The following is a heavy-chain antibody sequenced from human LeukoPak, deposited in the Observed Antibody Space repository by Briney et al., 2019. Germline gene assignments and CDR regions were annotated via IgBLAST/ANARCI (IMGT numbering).Heavy chain of an antibody. J-gene: IGHJ6*03. CDR1: GFTFSSYS. CDR3: ARADSYYYYMDV. CDR2: ISNSTSTM. V-gene: IGHV3-48*01. Sequence: GGSLRLSCAASGFTFSSYSMDWVRQAPGKGLEWISFISNSTSTMYYADSVKGRFTISRDNAKNSLYLQMNSLRAEDTAVYYCARADSYYYYMDVWGKGTTVTVSS.